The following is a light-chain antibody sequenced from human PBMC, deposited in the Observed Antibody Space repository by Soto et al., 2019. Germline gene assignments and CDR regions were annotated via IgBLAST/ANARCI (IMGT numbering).Light chain of an antibody. CDR3: QQYYSSPLT. CDR1: QGISSY. V-gene: IGKV1-8*01. J-gene: IGKJ4*01. CDR2: AAS. Sequence: AIRMTQSPSSFSASTGDRVTITCRASQGISSYLAWYQQKQGKAPKLLIYAASTLQSGVPSRFSRRGSGTDCTLTISCLQSEDFATYHCQQYYSSPLTFGGGTKVEIK.